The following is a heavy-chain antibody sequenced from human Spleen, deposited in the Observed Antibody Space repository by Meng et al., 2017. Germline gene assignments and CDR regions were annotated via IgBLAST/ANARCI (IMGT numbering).Heavy chain of an antibody. V-gene: IGHV4-4*02. CDR3: ARPGGELGIHNWFDP. CDR2: INQSGST. D-gene: IGHD7-27*01. Sequence: VQPQVSAPGLVKPSGTLCLTCARSVYSISSRDWWSWARPPPGKWLERIGEINQSGSTNYNQSIKSRVTISVDRSKNQFSLKLSSVTAADTAVYYCARPGGELGIHNWFDPWGQGTLVTVSS. CDR1: VYSISSRDW. J-gene: IGHJ5*02.